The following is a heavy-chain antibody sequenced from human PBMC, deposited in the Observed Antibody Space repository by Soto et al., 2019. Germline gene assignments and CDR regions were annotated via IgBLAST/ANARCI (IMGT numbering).Heavy chain of an antibody. CDR3: ARGQEMATITNYYYYGMDV. D-gene: IGHD5-12*01. J-gene: IGHJ6*02. Sequence: ASVKVSCKASGYTFTGYYTHWVRQAPGQGLEWMGWINPNSGGTDYAQKFQGRVTMTRDTSISTAYMELSRLRSDDTAVYYCARGQEMATITNYYYYGMDVWGQGTTVTVSS. V-gene: IGHV1-2*02. CDR2: INPNSGGT. CDR1: GYTFTGYY.